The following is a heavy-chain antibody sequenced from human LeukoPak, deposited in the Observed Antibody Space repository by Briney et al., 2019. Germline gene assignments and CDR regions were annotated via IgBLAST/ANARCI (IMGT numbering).Heavy chain of an antibody. CDR2: ISWDGGST. V-gene: IGHV3-43D*03. D-gene: IGHD6-19*01. CDR1: AFTFDDYA. Sequence: GGSLRLSCAASAFTFDDYAMHWVRQAPGKGLEWVSLISWDGGSTYYADSVKGRFTISRDNSKNSLYLQMNSLRAEDTALYYCARVSNISVAAYFDYWGQGTLVTVSS. J-gene: IGHJ4*02. CDR3: ARVSNISVAAYFDY.